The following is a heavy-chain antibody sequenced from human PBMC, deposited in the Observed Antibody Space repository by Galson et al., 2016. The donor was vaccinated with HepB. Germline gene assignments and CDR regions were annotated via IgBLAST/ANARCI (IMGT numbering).Heavy chain of an antibody. Sequence: SETLSLTCAVYGETFDDYSWSWIRQPPGKGLEWIGEVSHTTSSNYNPSLKSRATISVDRSKNQFSLKLTSTTAADTAVYYCARSVWSGFFVGNDYWSQGTLVTVSS. CDR3: ARSVWSGFFVGNDY. D-gene: IGHD3-3*01. CDR1: GETFDDYS. J-gene: IGHJ4*02. V-gene: IGHV4-34*01. CDR2: VSHTTSS.